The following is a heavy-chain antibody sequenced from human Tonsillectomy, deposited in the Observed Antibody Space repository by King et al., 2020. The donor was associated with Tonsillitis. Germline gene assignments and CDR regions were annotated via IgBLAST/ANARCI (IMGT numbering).Heavy chain of an antibody. Sequence: VQLVESGGGLVQPGGSLRLSCAASGFTFNNYAMSWVRQAPGKGLEWVSAISGSGARTYSGDSVKGRFTISRDNSKNTLYLQLNSLSAEDTAVYYCAKDGGYYDSSGYYYDWGQGTLVTVSS. V-gene: IGHV3-23*04. CDR2: ISGSGART. J-gene: IGHJ4*02. CDR1: GFTFNNYA. CDR3: AKDGGYYDSSGYYYD. D-gene: IGHD3-22*01.